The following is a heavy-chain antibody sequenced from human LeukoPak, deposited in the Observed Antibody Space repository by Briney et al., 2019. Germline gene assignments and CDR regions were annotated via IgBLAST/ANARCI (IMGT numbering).Heavy chain of an antibody. CDR2: IKQDGSEK. J-gene: IGHJ3*02. V-gene: IGHV3-7*01. CDR3: ARESIVGYCSGGSCHATDDAFDI. CDR1: GFTFSSYA. Sequence: GGSLRLSCAASGFTFSSYAMSWVRQAPGKGLEWVANIKQDGSEKYYVDSVKGRFTISRDNAKNSLYLQMNSLRVEDTAVYYCARESIVGYCSGGSCHATDDAFDIWGQGTMVTVSS. D-gene: IGHD2-15*01.